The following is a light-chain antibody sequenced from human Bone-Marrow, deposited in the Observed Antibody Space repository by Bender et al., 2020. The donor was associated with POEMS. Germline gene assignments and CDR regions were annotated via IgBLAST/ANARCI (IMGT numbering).Light chain of an antibody. CDR1: SSNIGKYNL. V-gene: IGLV2-14*02. CDR3: SSYTSTSTYV. Sequence: QSALTQPASVSGSPGQSITISCTGSSSNIGKYNLVSWYQQDPGKAPKLILYDVSKRPSGVSTRLSGSQFGNAASLTISGLLAEDEADYYCSSYTSTSTYVFGSGTRVTVL. J-gene: IGLJ1*01. CDR2: DVS.